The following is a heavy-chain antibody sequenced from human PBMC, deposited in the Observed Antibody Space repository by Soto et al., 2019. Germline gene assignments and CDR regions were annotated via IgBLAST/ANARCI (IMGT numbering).Heavy chain of an antibody. Sequence: QITLKEAGPTLVKPTQTLTLTCTFSGFSLSTSGVGVGWIRQPPGKALEWLALIYWDDDKRYSPSLKSRLTITKDTSKNQVVLTMTNMDPVDTATYCCAHRRNSWHFGYWGQGTLVTVSS. D-gene: IGHD6-13*01. J-gene: IGHJ4*02. CDR3: AHRRNSWHFGY. V-gene: IGHV2-5*02. CDR2: IYWDDDK. CDR1: GFSLSTSGVG.